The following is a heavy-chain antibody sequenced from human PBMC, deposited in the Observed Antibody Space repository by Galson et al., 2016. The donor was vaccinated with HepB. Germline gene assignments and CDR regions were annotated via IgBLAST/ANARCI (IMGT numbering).Heavy chain of an antibody. Sequence: LRLSCAASGFIFRSYTMNWVRQVSGKGLEWVSYINSGSTNIYYGDSMKGRITISRDNAKNSLYLQINGLRDEDTAVYYCARHGSGSYVGYFDYWGQGTQVTVSS. CDR2: INSGSTNI. CDR1: GFIFRSYT. D-gene: IGHD1-26*01. V-gene: IGHV3-48*02. CDR3: ARHGSGSYVGYFDY. J-gene: IGHJ4*02.